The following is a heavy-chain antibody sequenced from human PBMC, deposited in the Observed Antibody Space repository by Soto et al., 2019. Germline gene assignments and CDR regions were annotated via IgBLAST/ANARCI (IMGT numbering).Heavy chain of an antibody. CDR3: AGVVVAATGAFDT. CDR2: IYYSGST. CDR1: GGSVSSGSYY. Sequence: SETLSLTCTVSGGSVSSGSYYWSWLRQPPGKGLEWIGYIYYSGSTNYNPSLQSRVTISVDTSKNQFSLKLSSVTAADTAGYYCAGVVVAATGAFDTWGQGTMVTVSS. V-gene: IGHV4-61*01. J-gene: IGHJ3*02. D-gene: IGHD2-15*01.